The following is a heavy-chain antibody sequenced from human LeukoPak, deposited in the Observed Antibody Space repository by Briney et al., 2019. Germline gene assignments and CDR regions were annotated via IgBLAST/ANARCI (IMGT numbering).Heavy chain of an antibody. D-gene: IGHD5/OR15-5a*01. CDR2: INPNSGGT. CDR3: ARAPLYASSYYFDY. V-gene: IGHV1-2*02. CDR1: GYTFTGYY. Sequence: ALVKVSCKASGYTFTGYYMHWVRQAPGQGLEWMGWINPNSGGTNYAQKFQGRVTMTRDTSISTAYMELSRLRSDDTAVYYCARAPLYASSYYFDYWGQGTLVTVSS. J-gene: IGHJ4*02.